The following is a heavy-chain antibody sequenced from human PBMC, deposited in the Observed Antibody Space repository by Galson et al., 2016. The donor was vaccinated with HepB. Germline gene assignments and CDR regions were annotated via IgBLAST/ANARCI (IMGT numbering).Heavy chain of an antibody. CDR3: ATAATYNWNVPYYFDY. Sequence: SETLSLTCTVSVGSISSFYWSWIRQPPGMGLEWVGYISDSRITNYNPSLKSRITISVDTSKDQFSLKLTSVSAADTAVYYCATAATYNWNVPYYFDYWGPGTLVTVSS. CDR1: VGSISSFY. V-gene: IGHV4-59*01. D-gene: IGHD1-20*01. CDR2: ISDSRIT. J-gene: IGHJ4*02.